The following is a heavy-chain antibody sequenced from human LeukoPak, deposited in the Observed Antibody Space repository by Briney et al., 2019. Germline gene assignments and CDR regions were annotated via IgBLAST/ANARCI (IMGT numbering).Heavy chain of an antibody. D-gene: IGHD3-22*01. CDR2: IYYSGST. V-gene: IGHV4-59*08. CDR3: AKLLNYNIIGFSFRGPYFAY. J-gene: IGHJ4*02. CDR1: GGSISSYY. Sequence: SETLSLTCTVSGGSISSYYWSWIRQPPGKGLEWIGYIYYSGSTNYNPSLKSRVTISVDTSKNQFSLKLSSVTAADTAVYYCAKLLNYNIIGFSFRGPYFAYWGQGNRVTVSS.